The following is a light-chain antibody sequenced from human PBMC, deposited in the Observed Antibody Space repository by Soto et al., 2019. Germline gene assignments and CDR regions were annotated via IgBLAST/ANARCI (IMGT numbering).Light chain of an antibody. CDR3: HQYASAPQT. V-gene: IGKV3-20*01. CDR2: GAS. Sequence: EIVLTQSPGTLSLSPGERATLSCRASQSVPKNYLAWYQQEPGQAPRLLIHGASIRATDIPDRFTGSGSGTDFTLTISRLEPEDFAVYYCHQYASAPQTFGQGTKVEIK. CDR1: QSVPKNY. J-gene: IGKJ1*01.